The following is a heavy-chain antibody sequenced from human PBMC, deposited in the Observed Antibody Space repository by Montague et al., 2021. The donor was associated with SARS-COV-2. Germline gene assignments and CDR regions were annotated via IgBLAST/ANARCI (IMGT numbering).Heavy chain of an antibody. V-gene: IGHV4-61*01. D-gene: IGHD6-19*01. CDR1: GGSISSISYY. J-gene: IGHJ4*03. CDR3: VRHASYGSGWYFEGYFDY. CDR2: IYYSGST. Sequence: SETLSLTCTVSGGSISSISYYWSWIRQPPGKGLDWIGYIYYSGSTNYNPSLKSRVSISVDTSKNPFSLKLSSVTAADTAVYYCVRHASYGSGWYFEGYFDYWGQGTLVTVSS.